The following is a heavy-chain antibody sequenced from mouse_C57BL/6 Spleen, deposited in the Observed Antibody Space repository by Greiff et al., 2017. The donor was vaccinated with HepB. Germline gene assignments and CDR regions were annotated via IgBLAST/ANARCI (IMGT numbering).Heavy chain of an antibody. Sequence: VQLQQSGAELARPGASVKMSCKASGYTFTSYTMHWVKQRPGQGLEWIGYINPSSGYTKYNQKFKDKATLTADKSSSTAYMQLSSLTSEDSAVYYCASSMVTTYYAMDYWGQGTSVTVSS. CDR3: ASSMVTTYYAMDY. CDR2: INPSSGYT. V-gene: IGHV1-4*01. J-gene: IGHJ4*01. D-gene: IGHD2-2*01. CDR1: GYTFTSYT.